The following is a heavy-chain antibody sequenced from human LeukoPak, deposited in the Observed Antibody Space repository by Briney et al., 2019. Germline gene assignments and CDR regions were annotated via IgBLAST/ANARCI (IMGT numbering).Heavy chain of an antibody. CDR2: IYYSGST. D-gene: IGHD1-26*01. V-gene: IGHV4-59*08. J-gene: IGHJ3*02. CDR3: ARPNHSGSYPDAFDI. Sequence: PSETLSLTCTVSGGSISSYYWSWIRQPPGKGLEWIGYIYYSGSTNYNPSLKSRVTISVDTSKNQFSLKLSSVTAADTAVYYCARPNHSGSYPDAFDIWGQGTMVTVSS. CDR1: GGSISSYY.